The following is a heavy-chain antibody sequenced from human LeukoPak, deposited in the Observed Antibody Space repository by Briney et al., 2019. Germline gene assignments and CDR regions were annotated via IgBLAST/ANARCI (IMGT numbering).Heavy chain of an antibody. CDR3: ARLVRSPYYYGMDV. CDR1: GGSFRGYF. V-gene: IGHV4-34*01. Sequence: SETLSLTCAVNGGSFRGYFCSWIRQPPGKGLEWIGEISHSGSPSYNPSLKSRVTISVDTSKNQFSLKLSSVTAADTAVYYCARLVRSPYYYGMDVWGQGTTVTVSS. J-gene: IGHJ6*02. D-gene: IGHD2-2*01. CDR2: ISHSGSP.